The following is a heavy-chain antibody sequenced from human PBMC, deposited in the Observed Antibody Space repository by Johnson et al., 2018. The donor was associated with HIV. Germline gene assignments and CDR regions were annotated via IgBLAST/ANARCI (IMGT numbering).Heavy chain of an antibody. V-gene: IGHV3-30*04. CDR1: GFTFSSYA. Sequence: MQLVESGGGVVQSGRSLRLSCAASGFTFSSYAMHWVRQAPGKGLEWVAVISYDGSNKYYADSVKGRFTISRDNSKNTVFLQMDSLRGEDTAVYYCARDPGNGGRPFDAFDVWGQGTMVTVSS. J-gene: IGHJ3*01. CDR2: ISYDGSNK. D-gene: IGHD4-23*01. CDR3: ARDPGNGGRPFDAFDV.